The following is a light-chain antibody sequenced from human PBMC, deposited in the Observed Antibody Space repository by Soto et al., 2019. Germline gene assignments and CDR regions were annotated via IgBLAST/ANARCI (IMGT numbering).Light chain of an antibody. Sequence: DIQMTQSPFTLSASVGARVTITCRASQNIYNWLAWYQQKPGKAPKLLIYDASNLEGGVPSRFSGSGSGTEFPLTISRLQPDDFATYYCQQYHNYWSFGPGTKVEVK. CDR3: QQYHNYWS. CDR1: QNIYNW. CDR2: DAS. J-gene: IGKJ1*01. V-gene: IGKV1-5*01.